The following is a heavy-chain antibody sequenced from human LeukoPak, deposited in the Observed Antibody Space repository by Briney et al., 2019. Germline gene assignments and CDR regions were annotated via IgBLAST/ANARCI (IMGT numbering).Heavy chain of an antibody. CDR1: GFTFSGSA. CDR2: IRSKANSYAT. J-gene: IGHJ6*02. V-gene: IGHV3-73*01. Sequence: PGGSLRLSCAASGFTFSGSAMHWVRQASGKGLEWVGRIRSKANSYATAYAASVKDRFTISRDDSKNPAYLQMNSLKTEDTALYYCTRLVPAAIDGDYYYGMDVWGQGTTVTVSS. CDR3: TRLVPAAIDGDYYYGMDV. D-gene: IGHD2-2*01.